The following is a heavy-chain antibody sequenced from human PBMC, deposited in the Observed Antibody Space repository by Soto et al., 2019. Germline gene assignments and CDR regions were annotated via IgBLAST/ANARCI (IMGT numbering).Heavy chain of an antibody. V-gene: IGHV2-5*02. CDR3: AHSSGYCSGGDCYSRGSFDY. J-gene: IGHJ4*02. CDR2: IYWDDDE. D-gene: IGHD2-15*01. CDR1: GFSLTTSGVG. Sequence: QITLKESGHTLVKPTQTLTLTCTFSGFSLTTSGVGVGWIRQPPGRALEWLALIYWDDDERYSPSLKSRLTITKDTSKNQVVLTMTNMDPVDTATYYCAHSSGYCSGGDCYSRGSFDYWGQGTLVTVSS.